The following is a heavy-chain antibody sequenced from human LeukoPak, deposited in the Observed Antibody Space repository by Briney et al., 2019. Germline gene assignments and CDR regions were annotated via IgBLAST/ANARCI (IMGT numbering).Heavy chain of an antibody. J-gene: IGHJ4*02. CDR1: GFTFSFYA. D-gene: IGHD3-22*01. CDR3: AKGSYYDSSGTYYFDY. CDR2: ISGSGDNT. Sequence: GGSLRLSCAASGFTFSFYAMSWVRQAPGKGLEWVSAISGSGDNTYYADSVKGRFTISRDNSKNTLYLQMNSLRAEDTALYYCAKGSYYDSSGTYYFDYWGQGTLVTVSS. V-gene: IGHV3-23*01.